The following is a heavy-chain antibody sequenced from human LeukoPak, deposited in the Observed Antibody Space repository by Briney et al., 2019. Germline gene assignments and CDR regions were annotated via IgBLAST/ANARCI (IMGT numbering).Heavy chain of an antibody. CDR3: ARMDTAMVYHY. D-gene: IGHD5-18*01. Sequence: GAPVKVSCKASGYTFTSYGISWVRQAPGQGLEWMGWISAYNGNTNYAQKLQGRVTMTTDTSTSTAYMELRSLRYDDTAVYYCARMDTAMVYHYWGQGTLVTVSS. CDR1: GYTFTSYG. V-gene: IGHV1-18*01. CDR2: ISAYNGNT. J-gene: IGHJ4*02.